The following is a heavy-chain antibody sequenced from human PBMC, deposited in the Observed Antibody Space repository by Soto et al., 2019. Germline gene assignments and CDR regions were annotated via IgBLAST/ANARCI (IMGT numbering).Heavy chain of an antibody. V-gene: IGHV3-48*02. CDR1: GFTFSSYS. CDR3: ARGREWELLHYYYGMDV. Sequence: GGSLRLSCAASGFTFSSYSMNWVRQAPGKGLEWVSYISSSSSTIYYADSVKGRFTISRDNAKNSLYLQMNSLRDEDTAVYYCARGREWELLHYYYGMDVWGQGTTVTVSS. J-gene: IGHJ6*02. D-gene: IGHD1-26*01. CDR2: ISSSSSTI.